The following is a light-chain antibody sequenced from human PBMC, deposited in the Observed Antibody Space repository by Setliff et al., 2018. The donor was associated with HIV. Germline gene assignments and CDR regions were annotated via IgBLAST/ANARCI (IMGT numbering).Light chain of an antibody. Sequence: DIVMTQSPDSLALSLGERAAINCTSSHSLLFSSNNKNYLAWYQQKPGQPPKLFFYWASSRKSGVPDRFSGSGSGTDFTLTISRLQAEDVAVYYCQQYYSTPPTFGQGTRLEI. CDR3: QQYYSTPPT. V-gene: IGKV4-1*01. CDR1: HSLLFSSNNKNY. J-gene: IGKJ5*01. CDR2: WAS.